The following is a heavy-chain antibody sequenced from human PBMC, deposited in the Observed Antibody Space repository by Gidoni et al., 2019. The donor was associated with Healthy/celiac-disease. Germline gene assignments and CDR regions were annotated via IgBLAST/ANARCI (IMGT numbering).Heavy chain of an antibody. CDR3: ATVSGCSGGSCSYYYGMDV. D-gene: IGHD2-15*01. CDR1: GYTLTELS. Sequence: QVQLVQSGAEVKKPGASVKDSCKVSGYTLTELSMHWVRQAPGKGLEWMGGFDPEDGETIYAQKFQGRVTMTEDTSTDTAYMELSSLRSEDTAVYYCATVSGCSGGSCSYYYGMDVWGQGTTVTVSS. J-gene: IGHJ6*02. V-gene: IGHV1-24*01. CDR2: FDPEDGET.